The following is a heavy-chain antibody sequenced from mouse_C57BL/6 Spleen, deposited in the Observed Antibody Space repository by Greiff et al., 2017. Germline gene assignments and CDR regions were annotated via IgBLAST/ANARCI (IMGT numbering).Heavy chain of an antibody. V-gene: IGHV1-9*01. D-gene: IGHD2-3*01. J-gene: IGHJ4*01. CDR3: ASGGLYDGYYEDYYAMDY. Sequence: VQLQQSGAELMKPGASVKLSCKATGYTFTGYWIEWVKQRPGHGLEWIGEILPGSGSTNYNEKFKGKATFTADTSSNTAYMQLSSLTTEDSAIYYCASGGLYDGYYEDYYAMDYWGQGTSVTVSS. CDR2: ILPGSGST. CDR1: GYTFTGYW.